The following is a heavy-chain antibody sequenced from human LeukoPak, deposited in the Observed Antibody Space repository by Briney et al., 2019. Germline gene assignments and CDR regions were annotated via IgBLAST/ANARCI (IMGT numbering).Heavy chain of an antibody. Sequence: SETLSLTCSVSGGPLSTCTWCWVQQSPPQGHELIGYIYHGGTTNYSPSLTRRAPISAPTARNQSSLPLRSVTAAATAIYYCARDSSVGSGMQYWGQGTLVCVPS. CDR2: IYHGGTT. J-gene: IGHJ4*02. V-gene: IGHV4-59*13. CDR1: GGPLSTCT. CDR3: ARDSSVGSGMQY. D-gene: IGHD3-10*01.